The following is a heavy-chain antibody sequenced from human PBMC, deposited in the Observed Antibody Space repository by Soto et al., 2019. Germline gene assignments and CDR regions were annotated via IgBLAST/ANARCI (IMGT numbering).Heavy chain of an antibody. CDR2: INHRGNT. J-gene: IGHJ6*03. V-gene: IGHV4-34*01. Sequence: QVQIQQWGAGLLKPSETLSLTCAVYGGSFSDFHWSWIRQPQGKGLEWIAEINHRGNTNYNPSLRSRVTMSVDTSQNQFSLKMTSVTAADTAVYYCARTHYSMDVWDKGTTVTVSS. CDR3: ARTHYSMDV. CDR1: GGSFSDFH.